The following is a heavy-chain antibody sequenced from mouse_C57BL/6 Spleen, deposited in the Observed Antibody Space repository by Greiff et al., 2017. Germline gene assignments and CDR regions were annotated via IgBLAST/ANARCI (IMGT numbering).Heavy chain of an antibody. D-gene: IGHD3-2*02. CDR3: ARSSQALFDY. CDR2: IDPEDGDT. Sequence: EVQLQQSGAELVKPGASVKLSCTASGFNIKDYYMHWVKQRTEQGLEWIGRIDPEDGDTNYAPKFKGKATITADTSSNTAYLQLSSLTSEDTAVYYCARSSQALFDYWGQGTTLTVSS. J-gene: IGHJ2*01. CDR1: GFNIKDYY. V-gene: IGHV14-2*01.